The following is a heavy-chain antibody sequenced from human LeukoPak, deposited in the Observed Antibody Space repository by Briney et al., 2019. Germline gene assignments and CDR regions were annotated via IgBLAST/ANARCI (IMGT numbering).Heavy chain of an antibody. D-gene: IGHD6-19*01. CDR1: GFTFSSYA. CDR2: ISGSGGST. CDR3: AKGAFPGYSSGWYAADETYYFDY. Sequence: GGSLRLSCAASGFTFSSYAMSWVRQAPGKGLEWVSAISGSGGSTYYADSVKGRFTISRDNSKNTLYLQMNSLRAEDTAVYYCAKGAFPGYSSGWYAADETYYFDYWGQGTLVTVSS. V-gene: IGHV3-23*01. J-gene: IGHJ4*02.